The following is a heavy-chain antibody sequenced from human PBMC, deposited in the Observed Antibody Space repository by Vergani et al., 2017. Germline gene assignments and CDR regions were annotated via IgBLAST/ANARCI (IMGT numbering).Heavy chain of an antibody. CDR3: ARHVGAAVAEGWFDP. CDR1: GGSFSGYS. Sequence: QVQLQQWGAGLLKPSETLSLTCVVYGGSFSGYSWSWIRQPPGKGLEWIGEINHSGSTNYNPSLKSRVTISVDTSKNQFSLKLSSVTAADTAVYYCARHVGAAVAEGWFDPWGQGTLVTVSS. V-gene: IGHV4-34*01. D-gene: IGHD6-19*01. J-gene: IGHJ5*02. CDR2: INHSGST.